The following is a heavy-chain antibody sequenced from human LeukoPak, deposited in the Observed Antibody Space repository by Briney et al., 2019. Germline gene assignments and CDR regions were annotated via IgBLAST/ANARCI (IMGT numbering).Heavy chain of an antibody. V-gene: IGHV4-34*01. CDR1: GGSFSGYY. CDR3: VRGSESSLAPRYFDY. J-gene: IGHJ4*02. CDR2: IYYSGST. D-gene: IGHD5-12*01. Sequence: PSETLSLTCAVYGGSFSGYYWGWIRQPPGKGLEWIGSIYYSGSTYYNPSLKSRVTISVDTSKNQFSLKLSSVTAADTAVYYCVRGSESSLAPRYFDYWGQGTLLTVSS.